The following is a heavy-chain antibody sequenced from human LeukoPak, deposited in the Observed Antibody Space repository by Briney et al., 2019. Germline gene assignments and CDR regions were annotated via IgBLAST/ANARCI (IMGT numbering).Heavy chain of an antibody. Sequence: PSETLSLTCTVSGGSVSSGSYYWSWIRQPPGKGLEWIGYNYYSGSTNYNPSLKSRVTISVDTFKNQFSLKLSSVTAADTAVYYCARVVVVTATQYYFDYWGQGTLVTVSS. CDR1: GGSVSSGSYY. CDR2: NYYSGST. J-gene: IGHJ4*02. V-gene: IGHV4-61*01. CDR3: ARVVVVTATQYYFDY. D-gene: IGHD2-21*02.